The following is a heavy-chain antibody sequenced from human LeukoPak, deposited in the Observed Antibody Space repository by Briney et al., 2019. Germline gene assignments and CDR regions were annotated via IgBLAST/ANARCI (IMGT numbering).Heavy chain of an antibody. CDR2: INHSGSN. J-gene: IGHJ6*02. D-gene: IGHD2-2*01. V-gene: IGHV4-34*01. Sequence: SETLSLTCAVYGGSFSGYYWSWVRQPPGKGVEWIGEINHSGSNNYNPYLKRRVTISVDTSQNQFSLKLSSLTAADTAVYYCARGRDIVVVPAAPQYYYYGMDVWGQGTTVTVSS. CDR3: ARGRDIVVVPAAPQYYYYGMDV. CDR1: GGSFSGYY.